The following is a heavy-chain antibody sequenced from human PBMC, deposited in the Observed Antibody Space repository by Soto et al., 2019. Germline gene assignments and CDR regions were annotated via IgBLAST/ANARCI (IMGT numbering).Heavy chain of an antibody. Sequence: ASVKVSCKASGYTFTSYDINWVRQATGQGLEWMGWMNPNSGNTGYAQKFQGRVTMTRNTSISTAYMELSSLRSEDTGVYYCARGRGLSEYYDFWSGPDYYYYMDVWGKGTTVTVSS. D-gene: IGHD3-3*01. CDR1: GYTFTSYD. V-gene: IGHV1-8*01. J-gene: IGHJ6*03. CDR3: ARGRGLSEYYDFWSGPDYYYYMDV. CDR2: MNPNSGNT.